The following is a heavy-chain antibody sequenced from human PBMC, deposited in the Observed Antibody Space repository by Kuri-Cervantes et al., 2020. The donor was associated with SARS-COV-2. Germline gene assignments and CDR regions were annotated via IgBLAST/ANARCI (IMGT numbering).Heavy chain of an antibody. Sequence: SETLSLTCTVSGGSTSSYYWSWIPQPPGKGLEWIGYIYYSGSTNYNPSLKSRVTISVDRSKNQFSLKLSSVTAADTAVYYCARGGLLRFLEWPAPDWFDPWGQGTLVTVSS. CDR3: ARGGLLRFLEWPAPDWFDP. D-gene: IGHD3-3*01. V-gene: IGHV4-59*12. CDR1: GGSTSSYY. J-gene: IGHJ5*02. CDR2: IYYSGST.